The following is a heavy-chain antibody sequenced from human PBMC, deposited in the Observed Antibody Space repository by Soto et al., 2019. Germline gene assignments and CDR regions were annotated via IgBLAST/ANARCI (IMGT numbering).Heavy chain of an antibody. CDR3: AREAGFWSGYSTKGYNWFDP. CDR1: GGSFSGYY. Sequence: SETLSLTCAVYGGSFSGYYWSWIRQPPGKGLEWIGEINHGGSTNYNPSLKSRVTISVDTSKNQFSLELSSVTAADTAVYYCAREAGFWSGYSTKGYNWFDPWGQGTLVTVSS. V-gene: IGHV4-34*01. CDR2: INHGGST. D-gene: IGHD3-3*01. J-gene: IGHJ5*02.